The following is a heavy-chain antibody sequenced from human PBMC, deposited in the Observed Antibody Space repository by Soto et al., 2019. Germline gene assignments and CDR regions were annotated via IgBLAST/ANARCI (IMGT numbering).Heavy chain of an antibody. V-gene: IGHV1-8*01. CDR1: GYIFTNYD. D-gene: IGHD4-17*01. CDR3: ERGIKYADYSSWFDP. J-gene: IGHJ5*02. Sequence: QVQLVQSGAEVKKPGASVKVSCKASGYIFTNYDINWVRQATGQGLEYLGWINPNSGNTGYVQKFQGRVTMTMNTSITTAYMELNSMRSEDTAVYYCERGIKYADYSSWFDPWGQGTLVTVSS. CDR2: INPNSGNT.